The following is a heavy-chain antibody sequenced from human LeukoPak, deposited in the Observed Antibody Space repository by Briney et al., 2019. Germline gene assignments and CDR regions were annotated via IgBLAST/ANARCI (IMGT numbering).Heavy chain of an antibody. Sequence: ASVKVSCKASGSTFSSYDINWVRQATGQGLEWMGWMNPNSGDTGYTPRFQGRVTMTRDTSISTAYMELSSLRSEDTAVYYCARDPPEENAFDIWGQGTMVTVSS. CDR3: ARDPPEENAFDI. D-gene: IGHD5-24*01. CDR1: GSTFSSYD. V-gene: IGHV1-8*02. CDR2: MNPNSGDT. J-gene: IGHJ3*02.